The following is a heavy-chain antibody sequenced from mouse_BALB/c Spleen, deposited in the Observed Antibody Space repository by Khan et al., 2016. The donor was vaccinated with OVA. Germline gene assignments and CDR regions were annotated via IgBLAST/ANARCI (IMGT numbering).Heavy chain of an antibody. CDR2: INPDSSTI. Sequence: EVQLVESGGGLVQPGGSLKLSCAASGFAFSSYWMSWVRQAPGKGLEWIGEINPDSSTINYTPSLKDKFIISRDNAKNTLYLQMSKVRSEDTALYYCARPYRYGGRAGFANWAKGLWSLSLQ. V-gene: IGHV4-1*02. CDR3: ARPYRYGGRAGFAN. J-gene: IGHJ3*01. D-gene: IGHD2-14*01. CDR1: GFAFSSYW.